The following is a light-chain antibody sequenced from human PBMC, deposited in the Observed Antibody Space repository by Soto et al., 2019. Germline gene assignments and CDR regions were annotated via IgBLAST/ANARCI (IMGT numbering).Light chain of an antibody. J-gene: IGLJ7*01. Sequence: NFMLTQPHSVSESPGKTVTISCTRNSGNIASNYVQWFQQRPGSSPTTLIYGDNQRPSGVPDRFSGSIDSSSNSASLTISGLKTEDEADYYCQSYDSSITVFGGGTQLTVL. V-gene: IGLV6-57*01. CDR3: QSYDSSITV. CDR1: SGNIASNY. CDR2: GDN.